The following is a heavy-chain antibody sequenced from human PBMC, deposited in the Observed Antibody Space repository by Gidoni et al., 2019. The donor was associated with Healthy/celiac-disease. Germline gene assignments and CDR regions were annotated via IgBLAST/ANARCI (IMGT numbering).Heavy chain of an antibody. CDR2: IYYSGST. CDR3: ARERLGGDYYMDV. Sequence: QVQLQESGPGLVKPSQTLSLTRTVQGGAISSGGYYWSWIRQHPGKGLEWIGYIYYSGSTYDNPSLKSRVSISLDTSKNQFSLQLSSVTAADTAVYYCARERLGGDYYMDVWGKGTTVTVSS. CDR1: GGAISSGGYY. D-gene: IGHD1-26*01. V-gene: IGHV4-31*03. J-gene: IGHJ6*03.